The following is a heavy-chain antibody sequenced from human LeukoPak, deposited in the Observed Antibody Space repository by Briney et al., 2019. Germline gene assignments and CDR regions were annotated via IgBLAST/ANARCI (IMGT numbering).Heavy chain of an antibody. CDR1: GFTFSNFG. J-gene: IGHJ4*02. CDR2: IRYDGNNK. Sequence: GGSLRLSCAASGFTFSNFGMHWVRQAPGKGLEWVAFIRYDGNNKYYADSVKGRFTISRDNFKNTLYLQMNSLRAEDTAVYYCAKDQTNWNLDYWGQGTLVTVPS. V-gene: IGHV3-30*02. D-gene: IGHD1-1*01. CDR3: AKDQTNWNLDY.